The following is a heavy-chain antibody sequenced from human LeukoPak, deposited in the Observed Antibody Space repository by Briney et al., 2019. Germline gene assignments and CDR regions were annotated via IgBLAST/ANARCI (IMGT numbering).Heavy chain of an antibody. D-gene: IGHD3/OR15-3a*01. V-gene: IGHV4-59*07. J-gene: IGHJ5*02. CDR2: ISYSGTT. Sequence: SDTLSLTCTVSGDSISSYYWSWIRQPTGKGLERIGYISYSGTTNYNPSLKSRVTMSVDTSKNQFSLKLRYVNAADTAVYYCARHKREFFDWFMFDPWGQGTLVTVSS. CDR3: ARHKREFFDWFMFDP. CDR1: GDSISSYY.